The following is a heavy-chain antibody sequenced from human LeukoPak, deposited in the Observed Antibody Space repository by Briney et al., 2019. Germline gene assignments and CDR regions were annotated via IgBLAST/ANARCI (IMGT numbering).Heavy chain of an antibody. CDR3: AKDQMWLRSCSGGSCYFRDY. J-gene: IGHJ4*02. Sequence: GGSLRLSCAASGFTFSSYSVNWVRQAPGKGLEWVSYISSSSSTIYYADSVKGRFTISRDNAKNSLYLQMNSLRAEDTAVYYCAKDQMWLRSCSGGSCYFRDYWGQGTLVTVSS. D-gene: IGHD2-15*01. CDR1: GFTFSSYS. CDR2: ISSSSSTI. V-gene: IGHV3-48*01.